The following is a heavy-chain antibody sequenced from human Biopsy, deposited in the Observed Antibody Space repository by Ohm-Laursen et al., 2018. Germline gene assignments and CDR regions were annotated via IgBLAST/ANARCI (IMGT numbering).Heavy chain of an antibody. V-gene: IGHV1-69*06. CDR2: NIPILGTG. CDR3: ATKLTGYFHH. CDR1: GGTFSNYG. Sequence: SVKVSCKVPGGTFSNYGVNWVRQAPGQGLEWLGGNIPILGTGNYAQKFQDRVTVAAATSTSTATMELRSLRSDDTAVYYCATKLTGYFHHWGQGTLVIVSS. J-gene: IGHJ1*01. D-gene: IGHD3-9*01.